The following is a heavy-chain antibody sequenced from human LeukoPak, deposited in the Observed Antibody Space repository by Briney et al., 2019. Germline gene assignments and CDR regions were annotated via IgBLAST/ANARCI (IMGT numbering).Heavy chain of an antibody. CDR2: IYYSGST. CDR1: GGSISSSSYY. D-gene: IGHD1-14*01. J-gene: IGHJ4*02. CDR3: ARQISLTLDY. Sequence: SETLSLTCTVSGGSISSSSYYWGWIRQPPGKGLEWIGSIYYSGSTYYNPSLKSRVTISVDTSKNQFSLKLSSVTAADTAVYYCARQISLTLDYWGQGTLVTVSS. V-gene: IGHV4-39*01.